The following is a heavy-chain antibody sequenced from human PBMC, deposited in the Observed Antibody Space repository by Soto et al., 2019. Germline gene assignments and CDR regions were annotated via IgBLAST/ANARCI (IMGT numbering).Heavy chain of an antibody. CDR3: ARAISFSGHQGN. V-gene: IGHV4-31*03. CDR2: IYYSGST. CDR1: GGSFSSGGYY. D-gene: IGHD2-2*01. J-gene: IGHJ4*02. Sequence: QLQLQESGPGLVKPSQTLSLACTVSGGSFSSGGYYWSWIRQLPGKGLEWIGYIYYSGSTYYNPSLKVRFPISLDTSNNACSLTLSSVTAADTAVYSCARAISFSGHQGNWGQGPLVPASP.